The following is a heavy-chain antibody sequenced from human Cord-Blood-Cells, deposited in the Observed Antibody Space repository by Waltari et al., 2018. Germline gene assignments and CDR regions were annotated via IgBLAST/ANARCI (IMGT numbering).Heavy chain of an antibody. V-gene: IGHV4-31*03. Sequence: QVQLQESGPGLVKPSQTLSLTCTVSGGSISSGGYYWSWIRQHPGKVLEWIGYIYYSGITYYNPSLKSRVTISVDTSKNQFSLKLCSVTAADTAVYYCARDGYYDFWSGYYDYYYYYGMDVWGQGTTVTVSS. CDR1: GGSISSGGYY. CDR3: ARDGYYDFWSGYYDYYYYYGMDV. J-gene: IGHJ6*02. CDR2: IYYSGIT. D-gene: IGHD3-3*01.